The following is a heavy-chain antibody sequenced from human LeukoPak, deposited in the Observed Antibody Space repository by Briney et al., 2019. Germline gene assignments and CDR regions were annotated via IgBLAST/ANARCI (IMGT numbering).Heavy chain of an antibody. CDR3: ARHPPGSFRVDAFDI. CDR2: IYHSGGT. CDR1: GGSISSGGNY. Sequence: SQTLSLTCTVSGGSISSGGNYWSWIRQPPGKGLEWIGYIYHSGGTYYNPSLKSRVTISVDRSKNQFSLKLSSVTAADTAVYYCARHPPGSFRVDAFDIWGQGTMVTVSS. D-gene: IGHD3-10*01. J-gene: IGHJ3*02. V-gene: IGHV4-30-2*01.